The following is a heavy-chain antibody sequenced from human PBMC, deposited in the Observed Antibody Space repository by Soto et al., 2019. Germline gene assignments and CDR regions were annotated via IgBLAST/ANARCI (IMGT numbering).Heavy chain of an antibody. Sequence: SVKVSCKASGGTFSIYAISCVLQSPLQWLEWMGGIIPIFGTANYAQKFQGRVTITADESTSTAYMELSSLRSEDTAVYYCAREVDIVVVVAATSGAFDPWGQGTLVTVSS. J-gene: IGHJ5*02. D-gene: IGHD2-15*01. CDR3: AREVDIVVVVAATSGAFDP. V-gene: IGHV1-69*13. CDR2: IIPIFGTA. CDR1: GGTFSIYA.